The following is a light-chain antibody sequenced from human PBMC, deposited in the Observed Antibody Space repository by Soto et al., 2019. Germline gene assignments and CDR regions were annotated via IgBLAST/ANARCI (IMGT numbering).Light chain of an antibody. V-gene: IGLV1-47*02. CDR1: SSNIGSNY. J-gene: IGLJ1*01. CDR2: SNN. CDR3: AAWDDSLRVQYV. Sequence: QSVLTQPPSASGTPGQRVTISCSGSSSNIGSNYVYWYQQLPGTAPKLLIYSNNHRPSGVPARFSGSKSGTSASLAISGLRSEDEAAYYCAAWDDSLRVQYVFGTGTKLTVL.